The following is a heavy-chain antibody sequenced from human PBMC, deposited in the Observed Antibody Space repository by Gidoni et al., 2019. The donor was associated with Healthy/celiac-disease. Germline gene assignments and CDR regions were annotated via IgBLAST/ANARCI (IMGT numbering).Heavy chain of an antibody. CDR1: GFTFDGYA. D-gene: IGHD1-26*01. CDR3: AKDWLKFSVGPTREFDY. J-gene: IGHJ4*02. V-gene: IGHV3-9*01. CDR2: ISWNSGRI. Sequence: EVQLVESGGGLVQPGRSLRLSCAASGFTFDGYAMHWVRQAPGKGLEWVSGISWNSGRIDYADSVKGRFTISRDNAKNSLYLQMNSLRAEDTALYYCAKDWLKFSVGPTREFDYWGQGTLVTVSS.